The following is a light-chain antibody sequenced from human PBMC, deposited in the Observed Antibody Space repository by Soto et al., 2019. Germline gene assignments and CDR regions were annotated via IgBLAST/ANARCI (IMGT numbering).Light chain of an antibody. J-gene: IGKJ5*01. V-gene: IGKV3-20*01. CDR2: GAS. CDR1: QSVANSY. Sequence: EIVLTQSPGTQSLSPGERATLSCRASQSVANSYLAWYQQKPGQAPRLLIYGASSRATGIPDRFSGSGSGTDFTLTISRLESEDFAVYYCQQYGTLITFGQGTRLGIK. CDR3: QQYGTLIT.